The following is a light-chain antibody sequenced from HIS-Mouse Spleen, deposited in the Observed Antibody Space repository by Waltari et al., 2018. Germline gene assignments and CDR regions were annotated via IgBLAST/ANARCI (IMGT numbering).Light chain of an antibody. CDR3: QQRSNWPKWT. CDR2: DAS. J-gene: IGKJ1*01. Sequence: EIVLTQSPATLSLSPGERATLPCRASQSVSSYLAWYHQKPGQAPRLLIYDASNRATGIPARFSGSGSGTDFTLTISSLEPEDFAVYYCQQRSNWPKWTFGQGTKVEIK. V-gene: IGKV3-11*01. CDR1: QSVSSY.